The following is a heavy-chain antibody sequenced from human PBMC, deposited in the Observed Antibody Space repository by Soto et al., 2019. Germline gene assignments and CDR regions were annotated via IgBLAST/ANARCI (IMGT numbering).Heavy chain of an antibody. Sequence: QVPLVESGGGVVQPGRSLRLSCAASGFIFSSYGMHWVRQAPGKGLEWVAVISYDGSNKYYADSVKGRFTISRDNSKNTVYLQMNSLRAEDTAVYYCAKDGVVGYRYRYGGYGMDVWGQGTTVTVSS. V-gene: IGHV3-30*18. J-gene: IGHJ6*02. CDR1: GFIFSSYG. D-gene: IGHD5-18*01. CDR2: ISYDGSNK. CDR3: AKDGVVGYRYRYGGYGMDV.